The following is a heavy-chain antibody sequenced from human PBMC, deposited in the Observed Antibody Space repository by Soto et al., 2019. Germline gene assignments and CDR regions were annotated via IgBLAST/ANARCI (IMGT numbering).Heavy chain of an antibody. V-gene: IGHV3-30*18. D-gene: IGHD3-22*01. CDR3: AKDMHYYDSSGYLDY. CDR1: GFTFSSYG. CDR2: ISYDGSNK. Sequence: GGSLRLSCAASGFTFSSYGMHWVRQAPGKGLEWVAVISYDGSNKYYADSVKGRFTISRDNSKNTLYLQMNSLRAGDTAVYYCAKDMHYYDSSGYLDYWGQGTLVTVSS. J-gene: IGHJ4*02.